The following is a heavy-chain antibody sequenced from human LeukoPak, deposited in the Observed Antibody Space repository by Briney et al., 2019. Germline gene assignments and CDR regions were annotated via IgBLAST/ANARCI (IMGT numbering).Heavy chain of an antibody. V-gene: IGHV1-18*01. CDR1: GYTFTSYG. Sequence: GASVKVSCKASGYTFTSYGISWVRQAPGQGLEWMGWISPYSGNTNYAQKLQGRVTMTTDTSTSTAYMELRSLRSDDTAVYYCARDGTWGRYYYDSTGYDYYFDYWGQGTLVTVSP. J-gene: IGHJ4*02. D-gene: IGHD3-22*01. CDR3: ARDGTWGRYYYDSTGYDYYFDY. CDR2: ISPYSGNT.